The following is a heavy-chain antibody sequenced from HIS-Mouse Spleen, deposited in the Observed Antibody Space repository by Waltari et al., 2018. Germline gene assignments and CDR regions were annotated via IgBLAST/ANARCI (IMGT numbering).Heavy chain of an antibody. CDR3: AREIPYSSSWYDWYFDL. Sequence: QLQLQESGPGPVKPSETLSLTCTVPGGSLSSSSYYWGWIRQPPGKGLGWIGSIYYSGCTAYYPSLKSRVTISVDTSKNQFSLKLSSVTAADTAVYYCAREIPYSSSWYDWYFDLWGRGTLVTVSS. CDR1: GGSLSSSSYY. D-gene: IGHD6-13*01. V-gene: IGHV4-39*07. J-gene: IGHJ2*01. CDR2: IYYSGCT.